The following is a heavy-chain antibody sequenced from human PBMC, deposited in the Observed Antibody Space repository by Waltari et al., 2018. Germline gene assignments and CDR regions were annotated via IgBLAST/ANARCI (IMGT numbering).Heavy chain of an antibody. V-gene: IGHV4-39*01. CDR3: ARQPRGDYGGWFDP. D-gene: IGHD4-17*01. Sequence: QLQLQESGPGLVKPSETLSLTCTVSGGSISSSSYYWGWIRQPPGKGLEWIGSIYYSGSTYYNPSLKSRVTISVDTSKNQFSLKLSSVTAADTAVYYCARQPRGDYGGWFDPWGQGTLVTVSS. CDR2: IYYSGST. J-gene: IGHJ5*02. CDR1: GGSISSSSYY.